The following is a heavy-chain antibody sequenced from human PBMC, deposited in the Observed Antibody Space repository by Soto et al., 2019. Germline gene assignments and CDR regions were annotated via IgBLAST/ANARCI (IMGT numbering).Heavy chain of an antibody. V-gene: IGHV4-39*01. CDR3: ARRGGNSYGAVALDI. CDR1: GGSISSSSYY. J-gene: IGHJ3*02. CDR2: IYYSGST. Sequence: QLQLQESGPGLVKPSETLSLTCTVSGGSISSSSYYWGWIRQPPGKGLEWIGNIYYSGSTYYNPSLKSRVTVSVDTSENPFALKLSSVTAADTAVYYCARRGGNSYGAVALDIWGQGTMVTVSS. D-gene: IGHD5-18*01.